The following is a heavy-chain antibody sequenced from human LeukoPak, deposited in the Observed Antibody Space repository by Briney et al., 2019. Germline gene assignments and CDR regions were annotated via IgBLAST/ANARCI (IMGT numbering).Heavy chain of an antibody. J-gene: IGHJ6*03. CDR2: TNGRAATT. Sequence: PGGSLRLSCAASGFASGFTFSSYAMSWVRQAPGKGLEWVASTNGRAATTYYADSVKGRFTISRDNSKNTLYLQMNSLGADDTAVYYCAKAPATGEGYYFYYMDVWGKGTTVTVSS. V-gene: IGHV3-23*01. CDR3: AKAPATGEGYYFYYMDV. CDR1: GFTFSSYA. D-gene: IGHD7-27*01.